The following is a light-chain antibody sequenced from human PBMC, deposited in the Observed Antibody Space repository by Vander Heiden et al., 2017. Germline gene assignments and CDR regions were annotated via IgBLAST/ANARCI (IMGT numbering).Light chain of an antibody. CDR2: GAS. CDR1: QSVSSSY. J-gene: IGKJ4*01. V-gene: IGKV3-20*01. CDR3: QRDGGSRHT. Sequence: EIVLTQSPGTLSLSPGERATLSCRASQSVSSSYLAWYQQKPGQAPRLLIYGASSRATGIPDRFSPTASGTDFTLTISSLDPEDFAVYYCQRDGGSRHTFGGGTKVEIK.